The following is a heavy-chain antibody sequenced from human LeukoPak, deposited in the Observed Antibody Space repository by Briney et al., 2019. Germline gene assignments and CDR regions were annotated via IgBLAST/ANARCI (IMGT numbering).Heavy chain of an antibody. CDR1: GFTFSSYW. D-gene: IGHD3-10*01. CDR3: ARDSSMVRGVSAPGY. CDR2: INSDGSST. Sequence: GGSLRLSCAASGFTFSSYWMHWVRQAPGKGLVWVSRINSDGSSTSYADSVKGRFTISRDNAKNTLYLQMNSLRAEDTAVYYCARDSSMVRGVSAPGYRGQGTLVTVSS. V-gene: IGHV3-74*01. J-gene: IGHJ4*02.